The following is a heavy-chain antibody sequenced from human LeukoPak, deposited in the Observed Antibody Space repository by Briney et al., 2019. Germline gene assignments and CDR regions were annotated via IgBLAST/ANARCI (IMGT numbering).Heavy chain of an antibody. D-gene: IGHD3-10*01. Sequence: VGSLRLSSAPSRFTFSSYAMSSVRDAPGKGLQWVSAISVSGGSTYYADSVKGRFTISRDNSKNTLYLQMNSLRAEDTAVYFCAKEGNSSHKIGSLGAFDYWGQGTGVSVSS. V-gene: IGHV3-23*01. CDR3: AKEGNSSHKIGSLGAFDY. J-gene: IGHJ4*02. CDR2: ISVSGGST. CDR1: RFTFSSYA.